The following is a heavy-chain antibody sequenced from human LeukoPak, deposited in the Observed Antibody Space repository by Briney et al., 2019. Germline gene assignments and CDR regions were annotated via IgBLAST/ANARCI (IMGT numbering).Heavy chain of an antibody. CDR1: GFTFSSYA. V-gene: IGHV3-23*01. Sequence: PGGSLRLSCAASGFTFSSYAMSWVRQAPGKGLEWASAISGSGGSTYYADSVKGRFTISRDNSKNTLYLQMNSLRAEDTAVYYCAKDITGSYYYFDYWGQGTLVTVSS. CDR3: AKDITGSYYYFDY. D-gene: IGHD1-26*01. CDR2: ISGSGGST. J-gene: IGHJ4*02.